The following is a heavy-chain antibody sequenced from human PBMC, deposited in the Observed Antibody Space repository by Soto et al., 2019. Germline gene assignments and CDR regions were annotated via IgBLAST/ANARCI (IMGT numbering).Heavy chain of an antibody. CDR3: VRGQGAYVSFGFDI. V-gene: IGHV3-74*01. J-gene: IGHJ3*02. Sequence: PGESXRLSCSSSRVINSLIHLYRQFPGKGLVWVSRINPDGGSTNYADFVKGRFTISRDYATDTVYLQMNSLRAEDTAVYYCVRGQGAYVSFGFDIWGQGTMVTVSS. D-gene: IGHD5-12*01. CDR2: INPDGGST. CDR1: RVINSL.